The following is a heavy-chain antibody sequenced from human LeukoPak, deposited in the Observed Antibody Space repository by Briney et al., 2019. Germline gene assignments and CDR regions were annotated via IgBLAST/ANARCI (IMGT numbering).Heavy chain of an antibody. Sequence: PGASVKVSCKASGYTFSSYAMHWVRQAPGQRLEWMGWISAGNGNTKYSQKFQDSVTITSDTSASTAYMELSSLRSEDTAVYYCAIHCSGGSCSRSYYFDYWGQGTLVTVSS. CDR1: GYTFSSYA. CDR3: AIHCSGGSCSRSYYFDY. D-gene: IGHD2-15*01. J-gene: IGHJ4*02. CDR2: ISAGNGNT. V-gene: IGHV1-3*01.